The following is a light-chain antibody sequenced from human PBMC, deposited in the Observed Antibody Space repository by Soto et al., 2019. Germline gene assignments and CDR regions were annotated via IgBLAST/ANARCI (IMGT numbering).Light chain of an antibody. CDR3: QQYGSSIT. V-gene: IGKV3-20*01. Sequence: EIVLTQSPGTLSLSPGAGAPLSCRARQSISSNFLAWYQQKRGQAPRLLIHGASNRATGIPDRFSGSGSGTDFTLTISRLEPEDFAVYYCQQYGSSITFGQGTRLEIK. CDR1: QSISSNF. CDR2: GAS. J-gene: IGKJ5*01.